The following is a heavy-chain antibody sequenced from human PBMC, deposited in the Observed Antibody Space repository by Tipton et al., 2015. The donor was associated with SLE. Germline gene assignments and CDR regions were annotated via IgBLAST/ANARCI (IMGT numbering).Heavy chain of an antibody. Sequence: GSLRLSCVASGFTFRGYWLTWVRQAPGKGLEWVAHTKQDGSEEYYVDSVKGRFTLSRDNAKNSLYLQMNSLRAGDTAVYYCAAGSGYYPYYYYCLDVWGKGTTVTVSS. CDR2: TKQDGSEE. J-gene: IGHJ6*03. V-gene: IGHV3-7*01. D-gene: IGHD3-3*01. CDR1: GFTFRGYW. CDR3: AAGSGYYPYYYYCLDV.